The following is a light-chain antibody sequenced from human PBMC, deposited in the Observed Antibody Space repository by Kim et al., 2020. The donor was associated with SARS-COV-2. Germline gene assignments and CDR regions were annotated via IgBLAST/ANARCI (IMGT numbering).Light chain of an antibody. J-gene: IGKJ2*01. Sequence: EIVMTQSPATLSVSPGERATLSCRASQSVSSNLAWYQQKPGQAPGLLIYGASMRATGIPARFSGSGSGTEFTLTISSLQSEDFAVYYCQHYNNWPHDTFGQGTKLEI. CDR3: QHYNNWPHDT. CDR2: GAS. V-gene: IGKV3D-15*01. CDR1: QSVSSN.